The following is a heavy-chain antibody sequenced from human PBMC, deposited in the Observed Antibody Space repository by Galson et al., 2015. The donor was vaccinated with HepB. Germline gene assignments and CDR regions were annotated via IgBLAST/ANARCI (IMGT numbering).Heavy chain of an antibody. Sequence: SLRLSCAASGFTFSDYYMSWIRQAPGKGLEWVSYISSSGSTIYYADSVKGRFTISRDNAKNSLYLQMNSLRAEDTAVYYCARVYFVKGMVTAEDVAGALDYWGQGTLVTVSS. J-gene: IGHJ4*02. CDR3: ARVYFVKGMVTAEDVAGALDY. D-gene: IGHD5-18*01. CDR2: ISSSGSTI. V-gene: IGHV3-11*01. CDR1: GFTFSDYY.